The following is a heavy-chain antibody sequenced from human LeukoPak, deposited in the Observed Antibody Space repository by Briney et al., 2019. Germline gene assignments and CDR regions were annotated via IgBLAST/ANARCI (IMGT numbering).Heavy chain of an antibody. CDR1: GYTFTSYY. V-gene: IGHV1-46*01. J-gene: IGHJ6*03. CDR3: ARDSNRGGKSYYYYYYMDV. CDR2: INPSGGST. D-gene: IGHD3-10*01. Sequence: ASVKVSCKASGYTFTSYYMHWVRQAPGQGLEWMGLINPSGGSTSYAQKFQGRVTMTRDMSTSTVYMELSSLRSEDTAVYYCARDSNRGGKSYYYYYYMDVWGKRTTVTVSS.